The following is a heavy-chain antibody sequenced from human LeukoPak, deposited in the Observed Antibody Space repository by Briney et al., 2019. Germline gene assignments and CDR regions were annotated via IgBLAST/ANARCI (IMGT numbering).Heavy chain of an antibody. D-gene: IGHD6-19*01. CDR2: LNCNVVST. Sequence: GXXCVSVLNCNVVSTRYPHSVKRRFTISRDNANNSLYLQMNSLRAEDTPLYHCARFSAVAGTDYWGQGTQVTVSS. V-gene: IGHV3-20*01. CDR3: ARFSAVAGTDY. J-gene: IGHJ4*02.